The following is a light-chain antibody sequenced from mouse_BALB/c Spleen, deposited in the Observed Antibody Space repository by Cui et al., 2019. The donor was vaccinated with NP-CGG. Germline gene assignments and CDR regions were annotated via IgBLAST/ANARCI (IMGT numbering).Light chain of an antibody. CDR1: TGAVTTSNY. CDR3: ALWYSNHWV. Sequence: VVTTESALTTSPGETVTLTCRSSTGAVTTSNYANWVQEKPDHLFTGLIGGTNNRAPGVPARFSGALIGDKAALTITGTQTEDETIYFCALWYSNHWVFGGGTKLTVL. CDR2: GTN. V-gene: IGLV1*01. J-gene: IGLJ1*01.